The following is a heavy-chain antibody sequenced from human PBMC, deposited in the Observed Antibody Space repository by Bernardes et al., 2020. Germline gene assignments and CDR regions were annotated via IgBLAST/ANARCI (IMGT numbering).Heavy chain of an antibody. D-gene: IGHD3-22*01. CDR1: GFTFSSYW. CDR2: IKTDGSST. CDR3: VRDSYDSSGYYYGLDS. Sequence: GGSLRLSCAASGFTFSSYWMHWVRQAPGKGLVWVSRIKTDGSSTSYADSVKGRFTISRDNAKNTLYLQMNSLRAEDTAVYYCVRDSYDSSGYYYGLDSWGQGTLVTVSS. J-gene: IGHJ4*02. V-gene: IGHV3-74*01.